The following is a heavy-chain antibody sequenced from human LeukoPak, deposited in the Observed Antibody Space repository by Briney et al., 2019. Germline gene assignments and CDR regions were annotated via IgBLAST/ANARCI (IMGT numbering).Heavy chain of an antibody. CDR3: AKDSAGRFSGYDSCFDY. J-gene: IGHJ4*02. D-gene: IGHD5-12*01. Sequence: PGGSLRLSCAASGFTFSSYWMSWVRQAPGKGLEWVSLITWDGGSTYYADSVKGRFTISRDNSKNSLYLQMNSLRTEDTASYYCAKDSAGRFSGYDSCFDYWGQGTLVTVSS. CDR1: GFTFSSYW. CDR2: ITWDGGST. V-gene: IGHV3-43*01.